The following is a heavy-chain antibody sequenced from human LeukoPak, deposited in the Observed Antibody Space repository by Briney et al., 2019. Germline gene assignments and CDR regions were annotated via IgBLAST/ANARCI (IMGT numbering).Heavy chain of an antibody. V-gene: IGHV6-1*01. CDR3: ARGSVQGNWNYGVYLDY. J-gene: IGHJ4*02. D-gene: IGHD2-8*01. CDR1: GDSVSSNSAA. Sequence: SQTLSLTCAISGDSVSSNSAAWNWIRQSPSRGLEWLGRTYYRSKWYNDYAVSVKSRITINPDTSKNQFSLQMNSVTPEDTAVYYCARGSVQGNWNYGVYLDYWGQGTLVTVSA. CDR2: TYYRSKWYN.